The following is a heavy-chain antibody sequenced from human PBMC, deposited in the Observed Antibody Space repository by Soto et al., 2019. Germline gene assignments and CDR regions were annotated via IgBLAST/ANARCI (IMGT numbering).Heavy chain of an antibody. V-gene: IGHV4-31*03. Sequence: SETLSLTCSVSGAALNSGNYYRSWIRQVPGKGLEWIGHIYVTGAVDYNPSLRDRITISQDTSERQFSLNLRLVTAADTAVYYCARLRIATNNYKWFDPWGQGTLVTVSS. CDR3: ARLRIATNNYKWFDP. J-gene: IGHJ5*02. CDR1: GAALNSGNYY. D-gene: IGHD2-21*01. CDR2: IYVTGAV.